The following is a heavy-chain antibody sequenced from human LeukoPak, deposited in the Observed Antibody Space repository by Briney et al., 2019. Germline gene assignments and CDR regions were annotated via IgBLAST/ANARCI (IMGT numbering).Heavy chain of an antibody. V-gene: IGHV3-30*18. CDR2: ISYDGSNK. CDR1: GFTFSSYG. CDR3: AKEQYSSSWYVDY. Sequence: PGRSLRLSCAASGFTFSSYGMHWVRQAPGKGLEWVAVISYDGSNKYYADSVKGRFTISRDNSKNTLYLQMNSLRGEDTAVYYCAKEQYSSSWYVDYWGQGTLVTVSS. J-gene: IGHJ4*02. D-gene: IGHD6-13*01.